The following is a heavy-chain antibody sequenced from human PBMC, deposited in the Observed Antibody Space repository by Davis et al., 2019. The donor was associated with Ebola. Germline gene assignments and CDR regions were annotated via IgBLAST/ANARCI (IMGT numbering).Heavy chain of an antibody. J-gene: IGHJ4*02. Sequence: ASVKVSCKASGYTFTSYGLSWVRQAPGQGLEWMGWISTYNGNTNYAQKFRGRVTMTTDTSTNTAYMELRSLRSDDTAVYYCARTVRVTMSGGGPLDYWGQGTLVTVSS. CDR2: ISTYNGNT. V-gene: IGHV1-18*04. CDR1: GYTFTSYG. CDR3: ARTVRVTMSGGGPLDY. D-gene: IGHD3-10*01.